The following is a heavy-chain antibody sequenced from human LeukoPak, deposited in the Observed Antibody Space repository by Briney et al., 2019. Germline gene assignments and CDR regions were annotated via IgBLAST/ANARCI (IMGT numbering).Heavy chain of an antibody. CDR2: FDPEDGET. V-gene: IGHV1-24*01. J-gene: IGHJ4*02. CDR3: ARVEMRDSSSDY. Sequence: GASVKVSCKVSGYTLTELSMHWVRQAPGKGLEWMGGFDPEDGETIYAQKFQGRVTMTEDTSTDTAYMELSSLRSDDTAVYYCARVEMRDSSSDYWGQGTLVTVSS. D-gene: IGHD6-13*01. CDR1: GYTLTELS.